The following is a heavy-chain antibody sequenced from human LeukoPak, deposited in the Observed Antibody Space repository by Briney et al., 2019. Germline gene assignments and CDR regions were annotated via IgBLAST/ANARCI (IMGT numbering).Heavy chain of an antibody. CDR3: ARDPGRVGDY. J-gene: IGHJ4*02. Sequence: GGSLRLSCAASGFTFSSYSMNWVRQAPGKGLECVSVLYSGGNTYYADSVKGRFTISRDNSKNTLYLQMNSLRAEDTAVYYCARDPGRVGDYWGQGILVTVSS. V-gene: IGHV3-53*01. D-gene: IGHD2-2*01. CDR2: LYSGGNT. CDR1: GFTFSSYS.